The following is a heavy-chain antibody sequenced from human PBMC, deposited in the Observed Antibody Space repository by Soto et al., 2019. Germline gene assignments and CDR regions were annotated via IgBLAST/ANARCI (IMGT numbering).Heavy chain of an antibody. CDR2: LHYSGSV. J-gene: IGHJ6*02. Sequence: QVQLQESGPGLVRPSQTLSLTCTVSGGSISSDHYPWTWIRQTPGKGLEWIGYLHYSGSVYYNPSLQSRDTRSVETAKSLFSLKLSSGTAADTAGEGWVREDDGGDRDDYGLDGGGQGTTGTVSS. V-gene: IGHV4-30-4*01. CDR1: GGSISSDHYP. CDR3: VREDDGGDRDDYGLDG. D-gene: IGHD4-17*01.